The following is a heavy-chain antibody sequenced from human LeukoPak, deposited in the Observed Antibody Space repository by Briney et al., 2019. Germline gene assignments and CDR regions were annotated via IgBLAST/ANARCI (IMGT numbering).Heavy chain of an antibody. CDR3: ARDGPIGTPFDY. V-gene: IGHV3-7*01. J-gene: IGHJ4*02. D-gene: IGHD1-1*01. CDR1: GFTFSNYW. Sequence: GGSLRRSCVASGFTFSNYWRSWVRQAPGNGLQWVANIKPDGSEKFYVDSVEGRFTISRDNAKNSLYLQMNSLRDEDTAMYYCARDGPIGTPFDYWGQGTLVTVSP. CDR2: IKPDGSEK.